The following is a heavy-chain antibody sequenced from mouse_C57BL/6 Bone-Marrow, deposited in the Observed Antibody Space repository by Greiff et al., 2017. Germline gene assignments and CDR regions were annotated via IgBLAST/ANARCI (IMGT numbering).Heavy chain of an antibody. D-gene: IGHD2-4*01. CDR3: ARDAIYYDYGFAY. J-gene: IGHJ3*01. CDR2: ISYDGSN. Sequence: EVQLVESGPGLVKPSQSLSLTCSVTGYSITSCYYWYWIRQFPGNKLEWMGYISYDGSNNYNPSLKNRTSITRDTSKNQFFLKLNSVTTEDTATYYCARDAIYYDYGFAYWGQGTLVTVSA. V-gene: IGHV3-6*01. CDR1: GYSITSCYY.